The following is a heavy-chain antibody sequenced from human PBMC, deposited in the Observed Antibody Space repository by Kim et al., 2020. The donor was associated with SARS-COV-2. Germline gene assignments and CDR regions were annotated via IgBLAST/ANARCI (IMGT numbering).Heavy chain of an antibody. CDR1: GGTFSSYA. V-gene: IGHV1-69*13. Sequence: SVKVSCKASGGTFSSYAISWVRQAPGQGLEWMGGIIPIFGTANYAQKFQGRVTITADESTSTAYMELSSLRSEDTAVYYCARSVPYGVTGLGEDWGQGTLVTVSS. D-gene: IGHD2-21*02. CDR2: IIPIFGTA. J-gene: IGHJ4*02. CDR3: ARSVPYGVTGLGED.